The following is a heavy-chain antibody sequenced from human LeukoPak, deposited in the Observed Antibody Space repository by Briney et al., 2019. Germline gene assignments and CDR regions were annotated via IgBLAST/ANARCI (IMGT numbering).Heavy chain of an antibody. CDR2: ISSSSSYK. V-gene: IGHV3-21*01. CDR1: GFSFSSYS. CDR3: ARESSYYYGMDV. J-gene: IGHJ6*04. D-gene: IGHD2-2*01. Sequence: GGSLRLCWAASGFSFSSYSMNWVRQAPGKGLEWVSSISSSSSYKYYAYSAKGRFTTSRDHPKNSLYLQMNSMRAEDTAVYYCARESSYYYGMDVWGKATTVTVSS.